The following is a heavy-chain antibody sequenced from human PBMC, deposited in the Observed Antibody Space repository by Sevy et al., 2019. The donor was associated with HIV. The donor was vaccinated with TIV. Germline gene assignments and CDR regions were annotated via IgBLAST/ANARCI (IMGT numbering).Heavy chain of an antibody. CDR3: ARGNILTGYYSRGDAFDI. J-gene: IGHJ3*02. Sequence: ASVKVSCKASGYTFTSYDINWVRQATGQGLEWMGWMNPNSGNTGYAQKFQGRVTITRNTSISTAYMELSSLRSEDTAVYYCARGNILTGYYSRGDAFDIWGQGTMVTVSS. V-gene: IGHV1-8*03. D-gene: IGHD3-9*01. CDR2: MNPNSGNT. CDR1: GYTFTSYD.